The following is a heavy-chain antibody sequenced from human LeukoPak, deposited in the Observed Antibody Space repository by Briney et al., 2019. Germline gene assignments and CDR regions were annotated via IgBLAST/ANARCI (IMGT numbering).Heavy chain of an antibody. D-gene: IGHD3-22*01. CDR3: AAFITTKLDH. J-gene: IGHJ5*02. V-gene: IGHV3-7*01. CDR2: IKQGGSEN. Sequence: GGSLRLSCAASGFTFNTHWMAWVRQAPGKGLDWVASIKQGGSENFYVDSVKGRFIISRDNSRNTLNLQMHNLRTDDTAFYYCAAFITTKLDHWGQGVLVTVS. CDR1: GFTFNTHW.